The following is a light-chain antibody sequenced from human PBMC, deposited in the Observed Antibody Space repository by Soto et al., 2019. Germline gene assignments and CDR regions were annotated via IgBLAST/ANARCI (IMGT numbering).Light chain of an antibody. V-gene: IGLV4-69*01. CDR1: SGHSSYA. CDR3: QTWGTDIHVV. J-gene: IGLJ2*01. Sequence: QLVLTQSPSASASLGASVKLTCTLSSGHSSYAIAWHQQQPEKGPRYLMKLNSDGSHSKGDGIPDRFSGSSSGAERYLTISSLQSEDEADYYFQTWGTDIHVVFGGGTKVTVL. CDR2: LNSDGSH.